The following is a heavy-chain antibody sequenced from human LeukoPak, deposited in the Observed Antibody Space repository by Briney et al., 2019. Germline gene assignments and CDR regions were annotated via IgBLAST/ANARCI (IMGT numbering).Heavy chain of an antibody. CDR2: ISYDGSNK. J-gene: IGHJ4*02. CDR1: GFTFSSCG. V-gene: IGHV3-30*18. D-gene: IGHD5-12*01. Sequence: GGSLRLSCAASGFTFSSCGMHWVRQAPGKGLDWVAVISYDGSNKYYADSVKGRFTISRDNSKNTLFLQMNSLRAVDTAVYYCAKGSNRGVATIDYLGQGTLVTVPS. CDR3: AKGSNRGVATIDY.